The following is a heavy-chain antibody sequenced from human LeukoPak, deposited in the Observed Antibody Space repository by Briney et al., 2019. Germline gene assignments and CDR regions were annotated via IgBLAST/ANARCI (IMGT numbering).Heavy chain of an antibody. CDR3: ARDPRIQGYNYGTVLDY. CDR1: GFTFSNYG. Sequence: GGSLRLSCAASGFTFSNYGMSWVRQAPGKGPEWLSGISMTGGSTYYTDSVKGRFTISRDNYKNTLYLQMTSLRAEDTAVYYCARDPRIQGYNYGTVLDYWGQGILVTVSS. V-gene: IGHV3-23*01. D-gene: IGHD5-18*01. CDR2: ISMTGGST. J-gene: IGHJ4*02.